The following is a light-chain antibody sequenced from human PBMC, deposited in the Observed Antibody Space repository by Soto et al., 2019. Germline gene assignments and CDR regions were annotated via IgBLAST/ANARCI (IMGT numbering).Light chain of an antibody. J-gene: IGKJ5*01. CDR2: GAS. V-gene: IGKV3-15*01. CDR3: QQDNNWPT. CDR1: QSVSTN. Sequence: EIVLTQSPATLSVSPGERATLSCRASQSVSTNLAWYQQKPGQAPRLLIYGASNRATGIPARFSGSGSGTYFTLTISSLQSEDFAVYFWQQDNNWPTFGQGTRLEIK.